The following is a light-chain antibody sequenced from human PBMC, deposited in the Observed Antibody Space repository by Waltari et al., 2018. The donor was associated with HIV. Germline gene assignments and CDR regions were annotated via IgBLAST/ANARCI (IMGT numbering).Light chain of an antibody. CDR1: QSIMTD. Sequence: DILMTQSPASLSASVGGRFTISCRASQSIMTDLAWYQHKPGKAPKILIYGASSMQSGVPSRFSGSGSGADFTLTIIGLQPEDFATYYCQQSYSIPLSFGGGTKVQIK. CDR3: QQSYSIPLS. CDR2: GAS. V-gene: IGKV1-39*01. J-gene: IGKJ4*01.